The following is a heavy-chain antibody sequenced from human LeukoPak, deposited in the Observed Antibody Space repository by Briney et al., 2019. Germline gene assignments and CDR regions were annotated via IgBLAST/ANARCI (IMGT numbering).Heavy chain of an antibody. CDR1: GGSIRSSYYY. Sequence: TLSLTCTVSGGSIRSSYYYWGWIRQPPGKGLEWIGYIYHSGSTYYNPSLKSRVTISVDRSKNQFSLKLSSVTAADTAVYYCARDNGGIEPNYFDYWGQGTLVTVSS. V-gene: IGHV4-30-2*01. CDR2: IYHSGST. J-gene: IGHJ4*02. CDR3: ARDNGGIEPNYFDY.